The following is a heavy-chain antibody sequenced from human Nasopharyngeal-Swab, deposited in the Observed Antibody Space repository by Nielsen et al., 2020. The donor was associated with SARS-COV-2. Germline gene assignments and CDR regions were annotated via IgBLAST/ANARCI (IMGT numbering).Heavy chain of an antibody. CDR2: VVPEDGEP. CDR3: ASEGSGVFGVVIYAFDI. CDR1: GYTLTVLP. V-gene: IGHV1-24*01. J-gene: IGHJ3*02. D-gene: IGHD3-3*01. Sequence: ASVKVSCKIYGYTLTVLPIHWVRQAPGKGLEWMGTVVPEDGEPIYAQNFQGRVTMTEDTSTYPAYLELSSLRSEDTAVYYCASEGSGVFGVVIYAFDIWGPGTLVTVSS.